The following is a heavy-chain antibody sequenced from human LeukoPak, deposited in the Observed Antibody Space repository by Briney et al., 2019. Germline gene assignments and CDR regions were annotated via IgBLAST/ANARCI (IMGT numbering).Heavy chain of an antibody. D-gene: IGHD1-14*01. CDR1: GGSISDGGYY. Sequence: SQTLSLTCTVSGGSISDGGYYWSWIRQHPGKGLEWIGYIYDSGTTYYSPALQSRTTISVDTSDNKYLLKLKSLAAADTAGYYWGRGGDRRGFDYWGQGTLVADSS. CDR2: IYDSGTT. CDR3: GRGGDRRGFDY. V-gene: IGHV4-31*03. J-gene: IGHJ4*02.